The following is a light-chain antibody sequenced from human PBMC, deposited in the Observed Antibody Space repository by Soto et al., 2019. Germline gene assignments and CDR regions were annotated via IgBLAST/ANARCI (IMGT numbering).Light chain of an antibody. J-gene: IGKJ4*01. V-gene: IGKV1-9*01. CDR2: AAS. CDR3: QQVNNYPLT. Sequence: IQLTQSPSSLSASVGDRVTITCRASQGLSSDLAWYQQKPGKAPKLLIYAASTLQTGVPSRFSGSESGTDFTLTISSLQPEDFATYYCQQVNNYPLTFGGGTKVDIK. CDR1: QGLSSD.